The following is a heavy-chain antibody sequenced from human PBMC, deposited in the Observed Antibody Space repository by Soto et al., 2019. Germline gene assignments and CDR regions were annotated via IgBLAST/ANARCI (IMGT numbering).Heavy chain of an antibody. Sequence: GASVKVSCKASGYTFTSYAMHWVRQAPGQRLEWMGWINAGNGNTKYSQKFQGRVTITRDTSASTAYMELSSLRSEDTAVHYCARASRITMVRGVIPWFDPWGQGTLVTVSS. D-gene: IGHD3-10*01. J-gene: IGHJ5*02. CDR2: INAGNGNT. V-gene: IGHV1-3*01. CDR3: ARASRITMVRGVIPWFDP. CDR1: GYTFTSYA.